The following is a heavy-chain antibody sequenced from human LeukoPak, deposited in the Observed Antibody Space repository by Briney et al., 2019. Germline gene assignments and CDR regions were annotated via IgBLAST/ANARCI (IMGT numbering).Heavy chain of an antibody. J-gene: IGHJ4*02. CDR3: ARGRWFGEFDY. V-gene: IGHV4-4*07. Sequence: SETLSLTCTVSGGSISNYWSWIRQPAGKGLEWIGRIYTSGSTNYNPSLKSRVTMSVDTSKNQFSLKLSSVTAADTAVYYCARGRWFGEFDYWGQGTLVTVSS. CDR2: IYTSGST. D-gene: IGHD3-10*01. CDR1: GGSISNY.